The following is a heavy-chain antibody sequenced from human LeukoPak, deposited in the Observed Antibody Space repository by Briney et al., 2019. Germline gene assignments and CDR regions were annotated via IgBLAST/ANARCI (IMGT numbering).Heavy chain of an antibody. J-gene: IGHJ4*02. D-gene: IGHD3-22*01. CDR1: GFTFSSYA. V-gene: IGHV3-23*01. CDR2: ISGSGGST. CDR3: AKEEGVTMIVVVITEFDY. Sequence: QPGGSLRLSCAASGFTFSSYAMSWGRQAPGRGLEWVSAISGSGGSTYYADSVKGRFTISRDNSKNTLYLQMNSLRAEDTAVYYCAKEEGVTMIVVVITEFDYWGQGTLVTVSS.